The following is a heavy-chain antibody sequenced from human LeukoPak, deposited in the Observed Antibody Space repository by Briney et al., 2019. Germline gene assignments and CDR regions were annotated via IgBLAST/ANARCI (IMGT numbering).Heavy chain of an antibody. CDR3: ATARYSSSWYNWFDP. D-gene: IGHD6-13*01. V-gene: IGHV1-24*01. CDR2: FDPEDGET. J-gene: IGHJ5*02. CDR1: GYTLTELS. Sequence: ASVKVSCKVSGYTLTELSMRWVRQAPGKGLEWMGGFDPEDGETIYAQKFQGRVTMTEDTSTDTAYMELSSLRSEDTAVYYCATARYSSSWYNWFDPWGQGTLVTVSS.